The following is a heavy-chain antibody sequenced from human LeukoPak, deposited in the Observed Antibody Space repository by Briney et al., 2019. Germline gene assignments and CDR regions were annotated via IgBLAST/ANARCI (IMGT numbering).Heavy chain of an antibody. Sequence: SETLSLTCAVYGGSFSGYYWSWIRQPPGKGLEWIGEINHSGSTNYNPSLKSRVTISVDTSKNQFSLKLSSVTAADTAVYYYARDLYSGFSIDYWGQGTLVTVSS. CDR3: ARDLYSGFSIDY. V-gene: IGHV4-34*01. D-gene: IGHD3-10*02. CDR2: INHSGST. CDR1: GGSFSGYY. J-gene: IGHJ4*02.